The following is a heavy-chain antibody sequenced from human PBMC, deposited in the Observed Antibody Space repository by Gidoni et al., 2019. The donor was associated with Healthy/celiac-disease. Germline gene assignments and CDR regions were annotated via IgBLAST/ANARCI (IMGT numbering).Heavy chain of an antibody. CDR2: ISAYKGNT. J-gene: IGHJ6*02. D-gene: IGHD6-13*01. CDR1: GYTCTSYA. V-gene: IGHV1-18*04. CDR3: ARDREQQLVENYYYGMDV. Sequence: VQLAPSGAEVTKPGGAVTVSCQASGYTCTSYALSWARQAPGQRLEWMGWISAYKGNTNYAQKLQGRVTLTTDTSTSTAYMELRSLRSDDTAVYYCARDREQQLVENYYYGMDVWGQGTTVTVSS.